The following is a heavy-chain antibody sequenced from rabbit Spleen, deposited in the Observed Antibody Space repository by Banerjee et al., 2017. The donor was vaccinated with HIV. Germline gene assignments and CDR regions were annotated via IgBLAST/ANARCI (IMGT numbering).Heavy chain of an antibody. V-gene: IGHV1S40*01. D-gene: IGHD6-1*01. Sequence: QSLEESGGDLVKPGASLTLTCTASGFSFSSGYGMCWVRQAPGKGLEWIACIYTGSSGSPYYASWAKGRFTISKTSSTTVTLQMTSLTAADTATYFCARDPGLYFNLWGPGTLVTVS. CDR2: IYTGSSGSP. J-gene: IGHJ4*01. CDR1: GFSFSSGYG. CDR3: ARDPGLYFNL.